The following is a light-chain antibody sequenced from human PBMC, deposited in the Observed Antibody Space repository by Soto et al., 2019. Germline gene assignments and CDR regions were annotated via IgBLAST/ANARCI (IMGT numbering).Light chain of an antibody. V-gene: IGKV3-11*01. J-gene: IGKJ4*01. CDR1: QSVFSY. CDR3: QQRYQWPPLT. Sequence: EIVLTQSPATLSLSPGERATVSCRASQSVFSYLAWYQQKPGQAPRLLIYDTSNRATGIPARFSGSGSGTDFTLTISSLEPEDFAVYYCQQRYQWPPLTFGGGTRLEIK. CDR2: DTS.